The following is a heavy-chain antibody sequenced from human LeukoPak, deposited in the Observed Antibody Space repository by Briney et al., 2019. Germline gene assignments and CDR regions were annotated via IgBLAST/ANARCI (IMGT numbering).Heavy chain of an antibody. V-gene: IGHV3-23*01. D-gene: IGHD6-6*01. CDR3: ASQGSSSGASDY. Sequence: GGSLRLSCAASGFRFSSYVMSWVRQAPGKGLEYVSSIDGSDGASYYADSVKGRFTISRDNSKNTLFLQMNSLRVEDTAVYYCASQGSSSGASDYWGQGTLVTVSS. CDR2: IDGSDGAS. J-gene: IGHJ4*02. CDR1: GFRFSSYV.